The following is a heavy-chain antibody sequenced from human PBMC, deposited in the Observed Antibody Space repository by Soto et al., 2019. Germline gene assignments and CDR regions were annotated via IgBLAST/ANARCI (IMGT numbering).Heavy chain of an antibody. CDR3: AASKDYDSSGYYLFDERAFDI. J-gene: IGHJ3*02. V-gene: IGHV1-58*01. CDR2: IVVGSGNT. Sequence: ASVKVSCKDSGFTFTSSAVQWVRQARGQRLEWIGWIVVGSGNTNYAQKFQERVTITRDMSKSTVYMELGSLRSEDTAVYYCAASKDYDSSGYYLFDERAFDIWGQGTMVTVSS. D-gene: IGHD3-22*01. CDR1: GFTFTSSA.